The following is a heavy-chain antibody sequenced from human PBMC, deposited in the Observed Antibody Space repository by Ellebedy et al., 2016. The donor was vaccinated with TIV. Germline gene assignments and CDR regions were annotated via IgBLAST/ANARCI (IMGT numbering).Heavy chain of an antibody. J-gene: IGHJ4*02. CDR3: AREAYYYGSGSYYL. CDR1: GYTFTSYG. V-gene: IGHV1-18*04. Sequence: ASVKVSCKASGYTFTSYGISWARQAPGQGLEWMGWISAYNGNTNYAQKFQGRVTMTGDTSISTAYMELSRLRSDDTAVYYCAREAYYYGSGSYYLWGQGTLVTVSS. CDR2: ISAYNGNT. D-gene: IGHD3-10*01.